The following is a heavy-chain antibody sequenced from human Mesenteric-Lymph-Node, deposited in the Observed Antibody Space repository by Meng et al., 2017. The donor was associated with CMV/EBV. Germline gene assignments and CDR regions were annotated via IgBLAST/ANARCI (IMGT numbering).Heavy chain of an antibody. CDR2: ISYDGSNK. D-gene: IGHD3-22*01. J-gene: IGHJ5*02. CDR3: ARVKVYYYDSSGYVSWFDP. V-gene: IGHV3-30-3*01. Sequence: GESLKISCAASGFTFSSYAMHWVRQAPGKGLEWVAVISYDGSNKYYADSVKGRFTISRDNAKNSLYLQMNSLRAEDTAVYYCARVKVYYYDSSGYVSWFDPWGQGTLVTVSS. CDR1: GFTFSSYA.